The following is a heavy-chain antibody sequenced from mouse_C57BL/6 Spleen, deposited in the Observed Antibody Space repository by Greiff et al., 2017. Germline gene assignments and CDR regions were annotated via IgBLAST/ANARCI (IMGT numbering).Heavy chain of an antibody. J-gene: IGHJ4*01. D-gene: IGHD3-3*01. V-gene: IGHV1-49*01. CDR1: YFAFMASA. CDR3: ARTGIRDYYAMDY. Sequence: LVESGAELVRPGSSVKLSCKDSYFAFMASAMHWVKQRPGHGLEWIGSFTMYSDATEYSENFKGKATLTANTSSSTAYMELSSLTSEDSAVYYCARTGIRDYYAMDYWGQGTSVTVSS. CDR2: FTMYSDAT.